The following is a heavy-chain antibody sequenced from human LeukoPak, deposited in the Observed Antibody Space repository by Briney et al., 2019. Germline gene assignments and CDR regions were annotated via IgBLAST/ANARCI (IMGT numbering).Heavy chain of an antibody. J-gene: IGHJ5*02. CDR1: GGTFSSYA. D-gene: IGHD3-10*01. V-gene: IGHV1-69*13. CDR2: IIPIFGTA. Sequence: SVKVSCKASGGTFSSYAISWVRQAPGQGLEWMGGIIPIFGTANYAQKFQGRVTITADESTSTAYMELSSLRSEDTAVYYCARDLNYYGSGSYPRFDPWGQGTLVTVSS. CDR3: ARDLNYYGSGSYPRFDP.